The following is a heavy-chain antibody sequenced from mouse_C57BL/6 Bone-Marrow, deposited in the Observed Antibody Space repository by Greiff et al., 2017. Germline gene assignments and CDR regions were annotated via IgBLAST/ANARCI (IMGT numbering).Heavy chain of an antibody. Sequence: LQLVDSVADLASPWASVPLSCKASCYTFTSYGISWVKQRPGQGLEWIGDIYPSSGNTYYNEKFKGKATLTADKSSRTASMELRSLTSEASSFYFCARYARDYWCPGTTLPVSS. J-gene: IGHJ2*01. D-gene: IGHD3-3*01. V-gene: IGHV1-81*01. CDR3: ARYARDY. CDR2: IYPSSGNT. CDR1: CYTFTSYG.